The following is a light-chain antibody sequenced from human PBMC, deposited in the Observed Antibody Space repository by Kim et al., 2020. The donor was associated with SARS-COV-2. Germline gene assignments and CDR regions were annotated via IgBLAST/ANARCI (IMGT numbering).Light chain of an antibody. CDR1: SGHSSYI. CDR2: LEGSGSY. CDR3: EAWDSNTHV. V-gene: IGLV4-60*03. J-gene: IGLJ1*01. Sequence: QPVLTQSSSASASLGSSVKLTCTLSSGHSSYIIAWHQQQPGKAPRFLMKLEGSGSYNKGSGVPDRFSGSSSGADRYLTISSRQSEDETDYYCEAWDSNTHVFGTGTKVTVL.